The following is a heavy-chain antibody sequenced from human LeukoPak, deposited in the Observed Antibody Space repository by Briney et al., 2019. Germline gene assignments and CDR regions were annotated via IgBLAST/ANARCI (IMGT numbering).Heavy chain of an antibody. Sequence: GSSVKVSCKASGGTFSSYAISWVRQAPGQGLEWMGGIIPIFGTANYAQKFQGRVTITTDESTSTAYMELSSLRSEDTAVYYCATSRAGRGDGYNLIYWGQGTLVTVSS. V-gene: IGHV1-69*05. D-gene: IGHD5-24*01. CDR1: GGTFSSYA. CDR2: IIPIFGTA. J-gene: IGHJ4*02. CDR3: ATSRAGRGDGYNLIY.